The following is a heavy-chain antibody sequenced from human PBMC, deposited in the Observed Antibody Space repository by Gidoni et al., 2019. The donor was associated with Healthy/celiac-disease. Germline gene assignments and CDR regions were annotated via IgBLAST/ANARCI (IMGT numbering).Heavy chain of an antibody. V-gene: IGHV3-23*01. CDR3: AKDRASDYDFWSGSRSGAFDI. D-gene: IGHD3-3*01. J-gene: IGHJ3*02. CDR1: GFTFSSYA. Sequence: EVQLLESGGGLVQPGGSLSLSCAASGFTFSSYAMSWVRQAPGKGLEWVSAIIGSGGSTYYADSVKGRFTTSRDNSKNTLYLQMNSLRAEDTAVYYCAKDRASDYDFWSGSRSGAFDIWGQGTMVTVSS. CDR2: IIGSGGST.